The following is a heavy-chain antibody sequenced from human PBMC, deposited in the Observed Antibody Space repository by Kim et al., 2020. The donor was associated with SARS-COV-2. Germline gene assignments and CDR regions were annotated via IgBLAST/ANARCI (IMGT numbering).Heavy chain of an antibody. V-gene: IGHV3-23*01. CDR3: AKEGLGATRWFDY. J-gene: IGHJ4*02. Sequence: YAGSLRGWFTISRDNSKNTLYLQMNGLSAEDTAVYYCAKEGLGATRWFDYWGQGTLVTVSS. D-gene: IGHD1-26*01.